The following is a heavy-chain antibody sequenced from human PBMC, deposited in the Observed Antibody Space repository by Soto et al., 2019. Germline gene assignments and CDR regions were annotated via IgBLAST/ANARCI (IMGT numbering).Heavy chain of an antibody. V-gene: IGHV3-15*01. Sequence: PGGSLRLSCAASGFTFSNAWMSWVRRAPGKGLEWVGRIKSKTDGGTTDYAAPVKGRFTISRDDSKNTLYLQMNSLKTEDTAVYYCTTGLLEIAAAVYYYYYGMDVWGRGTTVTVS. CDR2: IKSKTDGGTT. CDR3: TTGLLEIAAAVYYYYYGMDV. CDR1: GFTFSNAW. J-gene: IGHJ6*02. D-gene: IGHD6-13*01.